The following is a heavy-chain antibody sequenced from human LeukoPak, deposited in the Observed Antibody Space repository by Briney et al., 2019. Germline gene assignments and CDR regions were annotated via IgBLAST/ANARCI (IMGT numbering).Heavy chain of an antibody. V-gene: IGHV3-53*05. CDR1: GFTVSGNY. J-gene: IGHJ4*02. CDR2: IYSGGDT. Sequence: GGSLRLSCAASGFTVSGNYMSWVRQAPGKGLECVAVIYSGGDTYYADSVKGRFTISRDKSKNTLYLQMNSLRAEDTAVYYCAKALRGFYYFDYWGQGTLVTVSS. D-gene: IGHD2/OR15-2a*01. CDR3: AKALRGFYYFDY.